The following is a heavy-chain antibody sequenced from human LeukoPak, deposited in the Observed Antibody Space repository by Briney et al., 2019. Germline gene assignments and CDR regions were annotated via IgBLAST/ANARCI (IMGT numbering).Heavy chain of an antibody. CDR1: GGSISSSSYY. D-gene: IGHD1-14*01. J-gene: IGHJ5*02. CDR3: ARDRAPYGSEPFDP. Sequence: SETLSLTCTVSGGSISSSSYYWGWIRQPPGKGLEWIGSIYYSGSTHYSPSLKSRVTISVDTSKNQFSLKLTSVTAADTAVYYCARDRAPYGSEPFDPWGQGTLVTVSS. CDR2: IYYSGST. V-gene: IGHV4-39*07.